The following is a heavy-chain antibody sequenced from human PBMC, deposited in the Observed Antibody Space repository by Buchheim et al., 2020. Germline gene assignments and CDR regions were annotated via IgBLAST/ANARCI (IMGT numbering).Heavy chain of an antibody. CDR3: ASPARYYYYYGMDV. CDR2: ISYDGSNK. Sequence: VQLVESGGGLVQPGGSLSLSCVASGFTFSSYAMHWVRQAPGKGLEWVAVISYDGSNKYYADSVKGRFTISRDNSKNTLYLQMNSLRAEDTAVYYCASPARYYYYYGMDVWGQGTT. CDR1: GFTFSSYA. J-gene: IGHJ6*02. V-gene: IGHV3-30-3*01.